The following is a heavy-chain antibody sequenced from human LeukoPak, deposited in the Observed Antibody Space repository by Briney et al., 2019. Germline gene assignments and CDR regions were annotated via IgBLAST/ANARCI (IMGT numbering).Heavy chain of an antibody. CDR2: ISYDGSNK. V-gene: IGHV3-30-3*01. D-gene: IGHD3-22*01. CDR3: ASLAPPDYYDSSGYNWFDP. Sequence: GGSLRLSCAASGFTFSSYAMHWVRQAPGKGLEWVAVISYDGSNKYYADSVKGRFTTSRDNSKNTLYLQMNSLRAEDTAVYYCASLAPPDYYDSSGYNWFDPWGQGTLVTVSS. CDR1: GFTFSSYA. J-gene: IGHJ5*02.